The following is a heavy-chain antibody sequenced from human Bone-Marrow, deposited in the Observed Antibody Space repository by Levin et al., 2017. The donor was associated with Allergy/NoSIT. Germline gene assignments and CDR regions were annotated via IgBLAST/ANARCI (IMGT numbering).Heavy chain of an antibody. D-gene: IGHD2-2*01. V-gene: IGHV4-59*01. CDR2: IYYSGST. CDR1: GGSISNYY. Sequence: SETLSLTCTVSGGSISNYYWSWIRQPPGKKLEWIGYIYYSGSTNYNPSLKSRVTMSVDMSKNQFSLKLSSVTAADTAVYYCARIKFRYCSSSCSQGAFDIWGQGTMVTVSP. CDR3: ARIKFRYCSSSCSQGAFDI. J-gene: IGHJ3*02.